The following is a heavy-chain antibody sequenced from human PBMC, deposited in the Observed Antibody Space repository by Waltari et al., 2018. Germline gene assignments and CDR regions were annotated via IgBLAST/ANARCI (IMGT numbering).Heavy chain of an antibody. V-gene: IGHV4-4*02. J-gene: IGHJ5*02. D-gene: IGHD2-15*01. CDR3: ARDRCRGLYLDT. CDR2: VRGSGRS. Sequence: WCSWVRQSPHKGRERIGQVRGSGRSTYNPSFASLVTVSLDTSNNLVSLKLASATAADTAVYYWARDRCRGLYLDTWGPGTLVTVSP. CDR1: W.